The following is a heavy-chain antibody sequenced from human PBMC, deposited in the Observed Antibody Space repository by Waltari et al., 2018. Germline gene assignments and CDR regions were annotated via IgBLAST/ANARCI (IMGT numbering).Heavy chain of an antibody. V-gene: IGHV1-2*06. CDR3: ARDRVYCSSTSCYRDAFDI. J-gene: IGHJ3*02. CDR1: GYTFTGYY. D-gene: IGHD2-2*02. Sequence: QVQLVQSGAEVKKPGASVKVSCKASGYTFTGYYMHWVRQAPGQGLEWMGRINPNSGGTNYAQKFQGRVTMTRDTSISTAYMELSRLRSDDTAVYYCARDRVYCSSTSCYRDAFDIWGQGTMVTVSS. CDR2: INPNSGGT.